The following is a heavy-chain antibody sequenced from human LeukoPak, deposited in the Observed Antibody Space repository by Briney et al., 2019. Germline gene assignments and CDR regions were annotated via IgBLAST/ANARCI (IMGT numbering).Heavy chain of an antibody. Sequence: PSETLSLTCTVSGGSISSGDYYWSWIRQPPGNGLEWIGYIYYSGSTYYNPSLKSRVTISVDTSKNQFSLKLSSVTAADTAVYYCARVLAPDAFDIWGQGTMVTVSS. CDR3: ARVLAPDAFDI. CDR2: IYYSGST. J-gene: IGHJ3*02. CDR1: GGSISSGDYY. D-gene: IGHD2/OR15-2a*01. V-gene: IGHV4-30-4*08.